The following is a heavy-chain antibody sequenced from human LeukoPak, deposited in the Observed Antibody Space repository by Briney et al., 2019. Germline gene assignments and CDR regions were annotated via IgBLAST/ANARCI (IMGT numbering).Heavy chain of an antibody. Sequence: GGSLRLSCTASEFTFSKYAMSWVRQAPGQGLEWVSAISGNSGSTYYADSVKGRFTISRDNSKNTLYLQMNSLRAEDTAVYYCARTLGAVDPFDCWGQGTLVTVSS. CDR2: ISGNSGST. CDR3: ARTLGAVDPFDC. CDR1: EFTFSKYA. V-gene: IGHV3-23*01. J-gene: IGHJ4*02. D-gene: IGHD1-26*01.